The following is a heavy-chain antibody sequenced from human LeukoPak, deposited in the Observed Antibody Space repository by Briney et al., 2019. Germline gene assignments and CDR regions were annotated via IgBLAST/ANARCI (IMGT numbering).Heavy chain of an antibody. CDR3: AKEQGGPYYYDSSGPGWFDP. J-gene: IGHJ5*02. V-gene: IGHV4-39*07. CDR1: GGSVSSINSY. CDR2: AYYSGST. Sequence: SETLSLTCTVSGGSVSSINSYWGWIRQPPGKGLEWIGSAYYSGSTYYNPSLKSRVTISVDTSKNQFSLNLSSVTAADTAVYYCAKEQGGPYYYDSSGPGWFDPWGQGTLVTVSS. D-gene: IGHD3-22*01.